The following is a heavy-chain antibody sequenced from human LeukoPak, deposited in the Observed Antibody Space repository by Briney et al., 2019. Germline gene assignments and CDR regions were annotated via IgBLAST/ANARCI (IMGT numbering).Heavy chain of an antibody. Sequence: PGGSLRLSCAASGFTFSTYGMHWVRQAPGKGLEWVAVISYDGSNKYYADSVKGRFTISRDNSKNTLYLQMNSLRAEDTAVYYCARDTYDSSGYWDYWGQGTLVTVSS. D-gene: IGHD3-22*01. CDR3: ARDTYDSSGYWDY. V-gene: IGHV3-30*19. CDR1: GFTFSTYG. CDR2: ISYDGSNK. J-gene: IGHJ4*02.